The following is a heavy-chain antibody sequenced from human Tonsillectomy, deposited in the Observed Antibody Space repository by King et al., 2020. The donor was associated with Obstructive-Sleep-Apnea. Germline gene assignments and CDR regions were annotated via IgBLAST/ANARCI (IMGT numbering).Heavy chain of an antibody. D-gene: IGHD4-17*01. CDR3: VRSSAVTASYGMDV. CDR1: GYSISSGYY. CDR2: IYHSEST. V-gene: IGHV4-38-2*02. Sequence: VRLQESSPGLVKPSETLSLMCTVSGYSISSGYYWGWIRQPPGKGLEWIGNIYHSESTYYNPSLESRVTISLDTSKNQFSLNLSSVTAADTAVYYCVRSSAVTASYGMDVWGQGTTVTVSS. J-gene: IGHJ6*02.